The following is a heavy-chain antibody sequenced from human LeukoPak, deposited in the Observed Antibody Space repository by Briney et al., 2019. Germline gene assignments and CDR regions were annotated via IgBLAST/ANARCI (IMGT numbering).Heavy chain of an antibody. D-gene: IGHD2-2*01. CDR2: LSSSGRYT. Sequence: NPGGSLRLSCAASGFSFSEYYMTWIRQAPGKGLEWVSNLSSSGRYTNYADSVRGRLTISRDNAKKSLYLQMNSLRAEDTAVYYCARHSEGPVNDAFDIWGQGTKVTVSS. CDR3: ARHSEGPVNDAFDI. V-gene: IGHV3-11*03. CDR1: GFSFSEYY. J-gene: IGHJ3*02.